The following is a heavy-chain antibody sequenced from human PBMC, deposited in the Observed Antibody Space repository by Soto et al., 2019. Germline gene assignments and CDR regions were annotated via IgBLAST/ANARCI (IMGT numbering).Heavy chain of an antibody. CDR1: GYTFTGYY. CDR3: ARGTSLTIFGVVRYYYYMDV. J-gene: IGHJ6*03. Sequence: ASVKVSCKASGYTFTGYYMHWVRQAPGQGLEWMGWINPNSGGTNYAQKFQGWVTMTRDTSISPAYMELSRLRSDDTAVYYCARGTSLTIFGVVRYYYYMDVWGKGTTVTVSS. CDR2: INPNSGGT. V-gene: IGHV1-2*04. D-gene: IGHD3-3*01.